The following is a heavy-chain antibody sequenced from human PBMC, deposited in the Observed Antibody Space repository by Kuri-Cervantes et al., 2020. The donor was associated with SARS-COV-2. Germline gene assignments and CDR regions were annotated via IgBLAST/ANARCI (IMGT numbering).Heavy chain of an antibody. CDR3: ARRLEYDFWSGPLDAFDI. CDR1: GFTFNTYA. Sequence: GGSLRLSCAASGFTFNTYAMSWVRQAPGKGLEWASAISGSGGSTYYADSVRGRFTISRDNAKNSLYLKMNSLRAEDTAVYYCARRLEYDFWSGPLDAFDIWGQGTMVTVSS. V-gene: IGHV3-23*01. D-gene: IGHD3-3*01. CDR2: ISGSGGST. J-gene: IGHJ3*02.